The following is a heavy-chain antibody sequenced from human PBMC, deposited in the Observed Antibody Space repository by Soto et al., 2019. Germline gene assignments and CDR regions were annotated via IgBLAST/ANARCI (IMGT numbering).Heavy chain of an antibody. CDR3: ARIRDGSYYYYYGMDV. CDR1: GFSLSNARMG. CDR2: IFSNDEK. D-gene: IGHD1-26*01. Sequence: QVTLKESGPVLVKPTETLTLTCTVSGFSLSNARMGVSWIRQPPGKALEWLAHIFSNDEKSYSTSLKSRLTIPKDTSKSQVVLTMTNMDPVDTATYYCARIRDGSYYYYYGMDVWGQGTTVTVSS. V-gene: IGHV2-26*01. J-gene: IGHJ6*02.